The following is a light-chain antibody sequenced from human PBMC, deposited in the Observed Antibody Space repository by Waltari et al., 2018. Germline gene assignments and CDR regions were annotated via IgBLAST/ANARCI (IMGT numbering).Light chain of an antibody. V-gene: IGKV1-12*01. CDR3: QQGYNTPYS. CDR2: AAS. J-gene: IGKJ2*03. Sequence: DIQMTQSPSSLSASVGDKVTITCRASQGISSWLAWYQQKPGKAPNLLIYAASSLQSGVPSRFSGSGSGTDYTLIISSLQPEDFATYYCQQGYNTPYSFGQGTKVEIK. CDR1: QGISSW.